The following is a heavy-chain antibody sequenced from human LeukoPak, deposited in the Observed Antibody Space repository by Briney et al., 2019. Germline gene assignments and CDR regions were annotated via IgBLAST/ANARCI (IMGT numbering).Heavy chain of an antibody. Sequence: SVKVSCKASGGTFSSYAISWVRQAPGQGLEWMGRIIPIFGTANYAQKFKGRVTITTDESTSTAYMELRSLRSEDTAVYYCARDRPYSSSWYYWGQGTLVTVSS. CDR1: GGTFSSYA. CDR2: IIPIFGTA. CDR3: ARDRPYSSSWYY. V-gene: IGHV1-69*05. J-gene: IGHJ4*02. D-gene: IGHD6-13*01.